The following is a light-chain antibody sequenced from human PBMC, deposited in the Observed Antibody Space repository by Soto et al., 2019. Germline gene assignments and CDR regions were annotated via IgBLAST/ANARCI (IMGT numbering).Light chain of an antibody. CDR2: KAS. CDR3: QQYNSYPCT. CDR1: QSISSW. V-gene: IGKV1-5*03. J-gene: IGKJ2*02. Sequence: DIQMTQSPSTLSASVGDRVTITCRASQSISSWLAWYQQRPGKAPKVLIYKASNLESGVPSRFSGSGSGTEFTLTSSSLHPDDFATYYCQQYNSYPCTFGQGTKLEIK.